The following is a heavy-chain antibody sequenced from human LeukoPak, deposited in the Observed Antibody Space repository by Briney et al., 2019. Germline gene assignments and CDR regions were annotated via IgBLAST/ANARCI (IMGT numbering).Heavy chain of an antibody. D-gene: IGHD3-16*01. CDR1: GGSISSYY. CDR2: IYNSGNT. CDR3: VRESGSYLWRSWLNP. V-gene: IGHV4-59*01. Sequence: NPSETLSLTCTVSGGSISSYYWSWIRQPAGKGLEWIGNIYNSGNTNYNPSLKSRVTISVDTSKNQFSLKLNSVTAADTAVYYCVRESGSYLWRSWLNPWGQGTLVTVSS. J-gene: IGHJ5*02.